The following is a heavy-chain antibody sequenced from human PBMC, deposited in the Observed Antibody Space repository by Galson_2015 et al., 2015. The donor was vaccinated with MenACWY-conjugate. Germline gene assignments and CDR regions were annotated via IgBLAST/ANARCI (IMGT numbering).Heavy chain of an antibody. Sequence: TLSLTCTVSGGSLSSSSYYWGWIRQPPGKGLEWIGSIYYSGSTYYNPSLKSRVTISVDTSKNRFSLKLSSVTAADTAVYYCARETPYYDSSGYYFGDYFDYWGQGTLVTVSS. CDR2: IYYSGST. CDR3: ARETPYYDSSGYYFGDYFDY. CDR1: GGSLSSSSYY. V-gene: IGHV4-39*02. D-gene: IGHD3-22*01. J-gene: IGHJ4*02.